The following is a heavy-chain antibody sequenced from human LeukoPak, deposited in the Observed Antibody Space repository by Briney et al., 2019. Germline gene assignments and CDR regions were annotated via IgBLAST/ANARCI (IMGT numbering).Heavy chain of an antibody. D-gene: IGHD6-19*01. Sequence: PGGSLRLSWAASGXTFSSYSMNWVRQAPGKGLESVSAISSSSGYKYYADSVKGRFTISRDKAKNSLYLQMNSLRAEDTAVYYCARDQGSGWYRYYFYYWGQGALGTVS. V-gene: IGHV3-21*01. J-gene: IGHJ4*02. CDR1: GXTFSSYS. CDR2: ISSSSGYK. CDR3: ARDQGSGWYRYYFYY.